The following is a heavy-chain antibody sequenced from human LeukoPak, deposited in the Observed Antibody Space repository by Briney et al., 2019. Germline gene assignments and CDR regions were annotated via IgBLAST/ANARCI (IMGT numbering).Heavy chain of an antibody. CDR1: GGSISNYY. J-gene: IGHJ4*02. D-gene: IGHD6-6*01. Sequence: SETLSLTCTVSGGSISNYYWSWIRQPAGKGLEWIGRIYTSGSTNYNPSLKSRVTMSVDTSKNQFSLKLSSVTAADTAVYYCARDDVAARPGLYYWGQGTLVTVSS. CDR2: IYTSGST. V-gene: IGHV4-4*07. CDR3: ARDDVAARPGLYY.